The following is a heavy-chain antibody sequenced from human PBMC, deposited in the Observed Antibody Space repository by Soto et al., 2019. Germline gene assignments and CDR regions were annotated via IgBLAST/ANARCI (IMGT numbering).Heavy chain of an antibody. V-gene: IGHV3-48*01. Sequence: EVQLVESGGGLVQPGGSLRLSCAASGFTFSSYSMNWVRQAPGKGLEWVSYISSSSSTIYYADSVKGRFTISRDNAKNSLYLQMNSLRAEDTAVYYCAGSAPTSDYWGQGTLVTVSS. D-gene: IGHD3-16*01. J-gene: IGHJ4*02. CDR1: GFTFSSYS. CDR3: AGSAPTSDY. CDR2: ISSSSSTI.